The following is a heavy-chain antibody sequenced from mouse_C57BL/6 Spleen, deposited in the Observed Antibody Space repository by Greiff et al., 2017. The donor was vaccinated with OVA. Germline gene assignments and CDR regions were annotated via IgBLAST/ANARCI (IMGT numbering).Heavy chain of an antibody. CDR2: IYPGDGDT. D-gene: IGHD3-2*02. CDR3: ARERGQLRPPFDY. CDR1: GYAFSSSW. Sequence: VQGVESGPELVKPGASVKISCKASGYAFSSSWMNWVKQRPGKGLEWIGRIYPGDGDTNYNGKFKGKATLTADKSSSTAYMQLSSLTSEDSAVYFCARERGQLRPPFDYWGQGTTLTVSS. J-gene: IGHJ2*01. V-gene: IGHV1-82*01.